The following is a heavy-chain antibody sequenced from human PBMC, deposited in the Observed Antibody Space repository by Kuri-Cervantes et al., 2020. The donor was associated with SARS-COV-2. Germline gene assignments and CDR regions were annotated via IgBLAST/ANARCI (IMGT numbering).Heavy chain of an antibody. CDR3: ARHANSSSWYGYYYYYGMDV. D-gene: IGHD6-13*01. Sequence: GSLRLSCTVSGGSLTNYYWTWIRQTPGKGLEWIGYIYYSGTTESNPSLKSRVTISVDTSKNQFSLKLSSVTAADTAVYYCARHANSSSWYGYYYYYGMDVWGQGTTVTVSS. V-gene: IGHV4-59*08. J-gene: IGHJ6*02. CDR1: GGSLTNYY. CDR2: IYYSGTT.